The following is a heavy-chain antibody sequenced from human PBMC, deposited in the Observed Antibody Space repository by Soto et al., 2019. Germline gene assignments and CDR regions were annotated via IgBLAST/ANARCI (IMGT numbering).Heavy chain of an antibody. J-gene: IGHJ4*02. D-gene: IGHD3-3*01. CDR3: AATYYDFWSGYYKPKSHRFDY. Sequence: ASVKVSCKASGFTFTSSAVQWVRQARGQRLEWIGWIVVGSGNTNYAQKFQERVTITRDMSTSTAYMELSSLRSEDTAVYYCAATYYDFWSGYYKPKSHRFDYWGQGTLVTVS. CDR2: IVVGSGNT. V-gene: IGHV1-58*01. CDR1: GFTFTSSA.